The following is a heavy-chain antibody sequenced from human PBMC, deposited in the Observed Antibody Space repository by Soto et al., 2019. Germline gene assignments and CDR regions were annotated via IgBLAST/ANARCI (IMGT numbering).Heavy chain of an antibody. D-gene: IGHD3-3*01. V-gene: IGHV1-69*06. CDR3: ARDGPPYYGFWSGFLGYNCYGMDV. J-gene: IGHJ6*02. Sequence: GASVKVSCKASGGTFSSYAISWVRQAPGQGVEWMGGIIPIFGTANYTQKFQGRDTITADKSTSTAYIELSRLRSEDTAVNYCARDGPPYYGFWSGFLGYNCYGMDVWGQGTTVTVSS. CDR1: GGTFSSYA. CDR2: IIPIFGTA.